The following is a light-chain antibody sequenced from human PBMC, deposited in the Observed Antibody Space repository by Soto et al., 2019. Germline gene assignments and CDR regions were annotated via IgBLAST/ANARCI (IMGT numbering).Light chain of an antibody. CDR2: AAS. Sequence: EIVLTQSPGTLSLSPGERATLFCRASQSVSSSYLAWYQQKPGQAHRLLISAASNRATGIPDRFSGSGSGTDFTLTISRLEPEDFAVYYCQQYDSPPLYIFGQGTKLEIK. CDR3: QQYDSPPLYI. J-gene: IGKJ2*01. V-gene: IGKV3-20*01. CDR1: QSVSSSY.